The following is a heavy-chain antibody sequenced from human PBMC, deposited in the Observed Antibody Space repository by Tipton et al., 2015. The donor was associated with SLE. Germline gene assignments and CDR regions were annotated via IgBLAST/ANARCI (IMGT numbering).Heavy chain of an antibody. V-gene: IGHV4-59*11. CDR3: ARDRGGIGD. J-gene: IGHJ4*02. Sequence: TLSLTCTVSGGSIGSHYWNWIRQPPGKGLEWIGYIYYSGSTNYNSSLKSRVTISADTSKNQFSLKLDSVTAADTAVYFCARDRGGIGDWGQGTLVIVSS. D-gene: IGHD3-16*01. CDR2: IYYSGST. CDR1: GGSIGSHY.